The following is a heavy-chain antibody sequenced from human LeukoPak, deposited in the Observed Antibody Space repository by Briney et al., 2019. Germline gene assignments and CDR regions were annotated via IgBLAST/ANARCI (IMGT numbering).Heavy chain of an antibody. D-gene: IGHD2-21*01. CDR2: MKSDGSEK. V-gene: IGHV3-7*01. CDR1: GFTFSNYW. Sequence: GGSLRLSCVASGFTFSNYWMRWIRQAPGKGLEWVADMKSDGSEKNYAQSVNGRFTISRDNAKSSLFLQMNSLRAEDTGFYYCARGGPYSFDSWGQGTLVTVSS. CDR3: ARGGPYSFDS. J-gene: IGHJ4*02.